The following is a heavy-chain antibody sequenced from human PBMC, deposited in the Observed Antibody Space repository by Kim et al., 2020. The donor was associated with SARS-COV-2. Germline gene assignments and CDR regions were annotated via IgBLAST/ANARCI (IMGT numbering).Heavy chain of an antibody. D-gene: IGHD5-18*01. Sequence: GGSLRLSCAASGFTFSAYAMHWVRQVPGKGLEWVAVMSYDGGTEYYADSAKGRFSISRDNSRNTLYLQMNSLRPEDTAVYYCVRDIKRGDTYNFGFDYWGQGTLVTVSS. CDR1: GFTFSAYA. V-gene: IGHV3-30-3*01. J-gene: IGHJ4*02. CDR3: VRDIKRGDTYNFGFDY. CDR2: MSYDGGTE.